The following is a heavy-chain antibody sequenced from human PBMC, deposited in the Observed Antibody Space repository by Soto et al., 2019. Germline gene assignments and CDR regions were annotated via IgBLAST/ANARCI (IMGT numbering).Heavy chain of an antibody. CDR2: ISYDGSNK. CDR3: ASATVTMNY. J-gene: IGHJ4*02. Sequence: VQLVESGGGVVQPGRSLRLSCAASGFTFSSYAMHWVRQAPGKGLEWVAVISYDGSNKYYADSVKGRFTISRDNSKNTLYLQMNSLRAEDTAVYYCASATVTMNYWGQGTLVTVSS. D-gene: IGHD4-4*01. CDR1: GFTFSSYA. V-gene: IGHV3-30-3*01.